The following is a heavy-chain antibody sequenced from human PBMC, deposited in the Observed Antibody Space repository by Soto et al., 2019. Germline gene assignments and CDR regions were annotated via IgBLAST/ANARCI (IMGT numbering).Heavy chain of an antibody. CDR1: GFTFSDYY. D-gene: IGHD2-2*01. V-gene: IGHV3-11*01. CDR2: ISSSGSTI. J-gene: IGHJ4*02. CDR3: ARVSLDYCSSTSCYLYFDY. Sequence: GGSLRLSCAASGFTFSDYYMSWIRQAPGKGLEWVSYISSSGSTIYYADSVKGRFTISRDNAKNSLYLQMNSLRAEDTAVYYCARVSLDYCSSTSCYLYFDYWGQGTLVTVSS.